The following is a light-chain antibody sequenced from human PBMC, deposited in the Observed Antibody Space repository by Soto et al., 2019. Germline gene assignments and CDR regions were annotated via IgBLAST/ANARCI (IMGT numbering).Light chain of an antibody. CDR3: SSYTSSSTLLV. V-gene: IGLV2-14*01. CDR2: DVS. J-gene: IGLJ1*01. Sequence: QSALTQPASVSGSPGQSITISCTGTSSDVGGYNYVSWYQQHPGKAPKLMIYDVSNRPSGVSNRFSGSKSGNTASLTSSGRQAEDEADYYCSSYTSSSTLLVFGTGTKLTVL. CDR1: SSDVGGYNY.